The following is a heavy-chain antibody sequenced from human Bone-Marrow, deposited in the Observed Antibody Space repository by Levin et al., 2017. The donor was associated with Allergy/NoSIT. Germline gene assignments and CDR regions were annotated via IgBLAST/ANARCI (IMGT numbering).Heavy chain of an antibody. CDR3: ARGPVVVPAASPQHQINYFDY. V-gene: IGHV3-21*01. CDR2: ISSSSSYI. D-gene: IGHD2-2*01. Sequence: PGGSLRLSCAASGFTFSSYSMNWVRQAPGKGLEWVSSISSSSSYIYYADSVKGRFTISRDNAKNSLYLQMNSLRAEDTAVYYCARGPVVVPAASPQHQINYFDYWGQGTLVTVSS. CDR1: GFTFSSYS. J-gene: IGHJ4*02.